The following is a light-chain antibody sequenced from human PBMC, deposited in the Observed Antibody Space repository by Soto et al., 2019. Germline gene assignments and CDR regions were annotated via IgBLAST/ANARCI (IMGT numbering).Light chain of an antibody. CDR1: SSNIGSNY. CDR2: RNN. Sequence: QSALTQPPSASGPPGQRVTISCSGSSSNIGSNYVYWYQQLPGTAPKLLIYRNNQRPSGVPDRCSGSKSGTSASLAISGLRSEDEADYYCAAWDDSLSGVVFGGGTKLTVL. CDR3: AAWDDSLSGVV. V-gene: IGLV1-47*01. J-gene: IGLJ2*01.